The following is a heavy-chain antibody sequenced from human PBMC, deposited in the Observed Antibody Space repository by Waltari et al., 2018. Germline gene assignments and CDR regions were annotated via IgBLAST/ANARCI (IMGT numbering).Heavy chain of an antibody. J-gene: IGHJ4*02. D-gene: IGHD6-13*01. CDR3: ARELMAAAGQGDY. V-gene: IGHV1-69*01. CDR1: GGTFSSSA. Sequence: QVQLVQSGSEVKKPGSSVNVSCKASGGTFSSSATRRFRQAPGQGVEWVGGIIPIFGTANDAQKFQGRVTITADESTSTAYMELSSLRSEDTAVYYCARELMAAAGQGDYWGQGTLVTVSS. CDR2: IIPIFGTA.